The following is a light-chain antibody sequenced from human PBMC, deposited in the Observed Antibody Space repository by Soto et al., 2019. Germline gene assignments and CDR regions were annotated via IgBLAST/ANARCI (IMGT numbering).Light chain of an antibody. J-gene: IGKJ1*01. CDR3: QQSDSMPWT. CDR1: QGSSGH. V-gene: IGKV1-9*01. Sequence: IQLTQSPSSLSASVGDRVTITCRASQGSSGHLAWYQQKPGKAPKLVIYAASTLPSGVPSRFCGSGAGTDSTLTSSSLQHEDSATYYCQQSDSMPWTFGQGTKVDIK. CDR2: AAS.